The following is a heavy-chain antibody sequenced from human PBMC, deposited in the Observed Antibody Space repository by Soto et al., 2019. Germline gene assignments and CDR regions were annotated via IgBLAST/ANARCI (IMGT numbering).Heavy chain of an antibody. CDR1: GFTFSSYD. CDR2: IGTAGDP. J-gene: IGHJ4*02. Sequence: EVQLVESGGGLVQPGGSLRLSCAASGFTFSSYDMHWVRQATGKGLEWVSAIGTAGDPYYPGSVKGRFTISRENAKNSLYLQMNSLRAEDTAVYYCARDKDIVLMVYAIGGFDYWGQGTLVTVSS. V-gene: IGHV3-13*05. CDR3: ARDKDIVLMVYAIGGFDY. D-gene: IGHD2-8*01.